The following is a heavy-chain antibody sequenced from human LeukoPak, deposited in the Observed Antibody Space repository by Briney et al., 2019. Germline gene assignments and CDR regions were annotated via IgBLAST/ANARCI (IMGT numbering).Heavy chain of an antibody. D-gene: IGHD6-13*01. CDR2: IKQDGSEK. J-gene: IGHJ6*03. CDR3: ARGFRGRTQIAAARGRGYYYYYMDV. V-gene: IGHV3-7*03. Sequence: PGGSLRLSCAASGFTFSSYWMSWVRQAPGKGLEWVANIKQDGSEKYYADSVKGRFTISRDNAKNSLYLQMNSLRAEDTAVYYCARGFRGRTQIAAARGRGYYYYYMDVWGKGTTVTVSS. CDR1: GFTFSSYW.